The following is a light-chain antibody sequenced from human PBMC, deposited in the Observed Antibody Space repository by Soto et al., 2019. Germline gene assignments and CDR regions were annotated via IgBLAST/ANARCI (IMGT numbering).Light chain of an antibody. J-gene: IGKJ1*01. CDR2: VAS. CDR3: KVRYCTLSR. V-gene: IGKV1-39*01. Sequence: DIQMTQSPSSLSASVGDRGSMTCRASQSINRFLNGYQKKTGRAPKVLISVASILQGWVRSMFSGSGSGTDFNLTIIILQPEDFTTDCSKVRYCTLSRFGEGTK. CDR1: QSINRF.